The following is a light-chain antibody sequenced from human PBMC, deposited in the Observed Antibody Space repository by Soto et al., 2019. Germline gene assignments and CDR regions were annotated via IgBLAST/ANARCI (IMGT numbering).Light chain of an antibody. CDR2: GAS. CDR3: QQYGSSPPIT. J-gene: IGKJ5*01. V-gene: IGKV3-20*01. CDR1: QSISSSY. Sequence: EIVLTQSPGTLSLSPGKRATLSCRASQSISSSYLAWYQQRPGQAPRLLIYGASTRATGIRDRFSGSGSGTDFTLTISRLEPEDFAVYYCQQYGSSPPITFGQGTRLEI.